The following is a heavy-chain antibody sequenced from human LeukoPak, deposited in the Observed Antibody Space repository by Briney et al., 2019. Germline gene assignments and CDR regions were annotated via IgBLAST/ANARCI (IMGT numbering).Heavy chain of an antibody. V-gene: IGHV3-23*01. CDR1: GFTLSGYA. CDR3: AKGSYSSSWFFDY. CDR2: ISGSGGST. D-gene: IGHD6-13*01. Sequence: GGSLRLSCAASGFTLSGYAMIWVRQAPGKGLEWVSGISGSGGSTYYADSVKGRFTISRDNSKNTLYLQMNSLRAEDTAVYYCAKGSYSSSWFFDYWGQGTLVSVSS. J-gene: IGHJ4*02.